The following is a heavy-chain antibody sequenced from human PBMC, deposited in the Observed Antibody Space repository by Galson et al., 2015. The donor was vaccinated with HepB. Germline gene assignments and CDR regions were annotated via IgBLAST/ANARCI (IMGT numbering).Heavy chain of an antibody. CDR3: ARDQRTYYYDSSGYYYITGGGYNWFDP. CDR2: ISAYNGNT. Sequence: SVKVSCKASGYTFTSYGISWVRQAPGQGLEWMGWISAYNGNTNYAQKLQGRVTMTTDTSTSTAYMELRSLRSDDTAVYYCARDQRTYYYDSSGYYYITGGGYNWFDPWGQGTLVTVSS. V-gene: IGHV1-18*04. CDR1: GYTFTSYG. D-gene: IGHD3-22*01. J-gene: IGHJ5*02.